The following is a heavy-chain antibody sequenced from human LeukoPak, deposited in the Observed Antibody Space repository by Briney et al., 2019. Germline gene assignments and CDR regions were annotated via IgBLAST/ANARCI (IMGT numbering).Heavy chain of an antibody. D-gene: IGHD6-25*01. Sequence: PGGSLRLSCLGTGLTFTTYWMSWAGQAPGKGLEGVANIKQDGSEKYYVDSVKGRFTISRDNAKNSLYLQMNSLRAEDTAVYYCARVGSSAPFDYWGQGTLVTVSS. CDR2: IKQDGSEK. J-gene: IGHJ4*02. V-gene: IGHV3-7*01. CDR3: ARVGSSAPFDY. CDR1: GLTFTTYW.